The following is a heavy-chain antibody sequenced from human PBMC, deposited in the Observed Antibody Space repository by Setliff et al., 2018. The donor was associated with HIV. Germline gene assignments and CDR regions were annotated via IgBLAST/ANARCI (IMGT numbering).Heavy chain of an antibody. D-gene: IGHD3-22*01. CDR3: ARLHPTTYYYDSSGYYADF. Sequence: SETLSLTCIVSDYSISSGYDWGWIRQPPGKGLEWLGSISHNGNTYYNPSLKSRVTISVDTSKNQFSLKLNSVTAADTAVYYCARLHPTTYYYDSSGYYADFWGQGALVTVSS. CDR1: DYSISSGYD. J-gene: IGHJ4*02. V-gene: IGHV4-38-2*02. CDR2: ISHNGNT.